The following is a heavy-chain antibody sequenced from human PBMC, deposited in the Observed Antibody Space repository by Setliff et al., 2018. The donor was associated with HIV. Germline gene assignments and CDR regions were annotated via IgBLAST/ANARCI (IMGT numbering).Heavy chain of an antibody. CDR3: ARAAAGNTGPFDL. D-gene: IGHD4-17*01. CDR1: DSGTYY. J-gene: IGHJ4*02. V-gene: IGHV4-4*07. Sequence: SETLSLTCTVSDSGTYYWSWIRQHAGKGLEWIGRVSSRGDTNYNPSLKSRVTMSVDTSKNQLSLKLTSVTASDTAVYYCARAAAGNTGPFDLWGQGSPVTVS. CDR2: VSSRGDT.